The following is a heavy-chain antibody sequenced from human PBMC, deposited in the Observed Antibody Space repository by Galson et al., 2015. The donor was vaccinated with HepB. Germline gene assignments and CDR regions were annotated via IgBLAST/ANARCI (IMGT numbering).Heavy chain of an antibody. V-gene: IGHV3-21*01. CDR3: ARPSPGEDAFDI. D-gene: IGHD3-10*01. CDR1: GFTFSSYS. Sequence: SLRLSCAASGFTFSSYSMNWVRQAPGKGLEWVSSISSSSSYIYYADSVKGRFTISRDNAKNSLYLQMNSLRAEDTAVYYCARPSPGEDAFDIWGQGTMVTVSS. J-gene: IGHJ3*02. CDR2: ISSSSSYI.